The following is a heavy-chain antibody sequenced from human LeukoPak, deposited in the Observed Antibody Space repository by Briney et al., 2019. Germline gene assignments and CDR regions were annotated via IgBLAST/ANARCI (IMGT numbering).Heavy chain of an antibody. D-gene: IGHD3-22*01. J-gene: IGHJ4*02. CDR3: AKADWYNYDRSGIDY. V-gene: IGHV3-23*01. Sequence: PGGSLRLSCAASGFTFSTYALRWGRQAPGKGLGWVSAISGSGGITYYADSVKGRFTISRENSKNTLYVQMTSLRVEDTAVYYCAKADWYNYDRSGIDYWGQGALVTVSS. CDR1: GFTFSTYA. CDR2: ISGSGGIT.